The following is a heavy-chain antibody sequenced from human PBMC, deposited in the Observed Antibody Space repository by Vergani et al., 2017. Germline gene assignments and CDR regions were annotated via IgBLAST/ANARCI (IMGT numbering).Heavy chain of an antibody. CDR2: IYSGGST. CDR1: GFTVSSNY. CDR3: ARGSAGPFGYYFDY. J-gene: IGHJ4*02. D-gene: IGHD3-16*01. Sequence: EVQLVESGGGLVQPGGSLRLSCAASGFTVSSNYMSWVRQAPGKGLEWVSVIYSGGSTYYADSVKGRFTISRDNSKNTLYLQMNSLRAEDTAVYYCARGSAGPFGYYFDYWGQGTLVTVSS. V-gene: IGHV3-53*01.